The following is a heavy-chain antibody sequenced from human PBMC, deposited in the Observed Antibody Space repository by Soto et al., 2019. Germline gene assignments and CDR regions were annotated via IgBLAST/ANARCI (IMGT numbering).Heavy chain of an antibody. Sequence: TLSLPFTVSGGSISSGGYYWSWIRQHPRKGLEWIGYIYYSGSTYYNPSLKSRVTISVDRSKNQLSLKLSSVTAADTAVYYCARVPSPWGQGTLVTVSS. V-gene: IGHV4-31*03. J-gene: IGHJ5*02. CDR2: IYYSGST. CDR3: ARVPSP. CDR1: GGSISSGGYY.